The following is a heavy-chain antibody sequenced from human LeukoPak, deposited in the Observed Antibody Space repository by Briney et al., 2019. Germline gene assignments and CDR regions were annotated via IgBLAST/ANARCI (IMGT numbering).Heavy chain of an antibody. CDR1: GGSISSYY. CDR3: ARDLQLGWTVNWFDP. D-gene: IGHD2-2*01. J-gene: IGHJ5*02. Sequence: PSETLSLTCTVSGGSISSYYWSWIQQPAGKGLEWIGRIYTSGSTNYNPSLKSRVTMSVDTSKNQFSLKLSSVTAADTAVYYCARDLQLGWTVNWFDPWGQGTLVTVSS. CDR2: IYTSGST. V-gene: IGHV4-4*07.